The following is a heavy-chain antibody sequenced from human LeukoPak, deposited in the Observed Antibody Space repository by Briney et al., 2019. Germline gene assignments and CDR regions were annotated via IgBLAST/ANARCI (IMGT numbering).Heavy chain of an antibody. J-gene: IGHJ4*02. CDR3: AKDISVYCSSTSCYGGDFDY. Sequence: PGGSLRLSCAASGFTFSSYGMHWVRQAPGKGLEWVAVISYDGSNKYYADSVKGRFTISRDNSKNTLYLQMNSLRAEDTAVYYCAKDISVYCSSTSCYGGDFDYWGQGTLVTVSS. CDR1: GFTFSSYG. D-gene: IGHD2-2*01. CDR2: ISYDGSNK. V-gene: IGHV3-30*18.